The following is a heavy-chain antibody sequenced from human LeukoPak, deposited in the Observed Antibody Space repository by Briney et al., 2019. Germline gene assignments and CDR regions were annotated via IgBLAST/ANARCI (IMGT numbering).Heavy chain of an antibody. CDR2: IYYTGNT. CDR3: ARDDGLL. CDR1: GGSISNYY. V-gene: IGHV4-59*01. D-gene: IGHD2-15*01. J-gene: IGHJ4*02. Sequence: SETLSLTCTVSGGSISNYYWNWIRQPPGKGLEWIGYIYYTGNTNYNPSLKSRVTISVDTSKNQFSLKLSSVTAADTAVYYCARDDGLLWGQGTLVTVSS.